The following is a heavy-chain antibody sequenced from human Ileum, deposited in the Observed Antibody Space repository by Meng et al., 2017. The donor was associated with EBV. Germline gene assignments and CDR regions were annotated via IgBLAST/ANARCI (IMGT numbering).Heavy chain of an antibody. CDR3: AMGPDYAKTGY. V-gene: IGHV4-39*01. D-gene: IGHD4-17*01. CDR2: ICYTDYT. CDR1: GGSISSSNYC. Sequence: LLHQGSGPGLVKPSETLSLTCRVSGGSISSSNYCCGWIRQPPGKGLEWIQSICYTDYTYYNPSLKSRVTISADKSKNQFSLRLNSLTAADTAVYYCAMGPDYAKTGYWGQGTLVTVSS. J-gene: IGHJ4*02.